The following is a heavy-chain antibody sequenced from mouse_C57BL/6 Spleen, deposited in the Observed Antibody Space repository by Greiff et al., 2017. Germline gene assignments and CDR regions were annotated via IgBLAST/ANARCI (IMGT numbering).Heavy chain of an antibody. CDR3: TRPTNYGSSSWFGY. CDR1: GFTFPHYE. D-gene: IGHD1-1*01. CDR2: IDPETGGS. Sequence: LQQSGAEPVRPGASVTLSCKASGFTFPHYELHLVKQTPVHGLEWRGAIDPETGGSAYNQKFKGNALLTADKSSSTAYMELRSLTSADSAVYYCTRPTNYGSSSWFGYWGQGTLVTVAA. J-gene: IGHJ3*01. V-gene: IGHV1-15*01.